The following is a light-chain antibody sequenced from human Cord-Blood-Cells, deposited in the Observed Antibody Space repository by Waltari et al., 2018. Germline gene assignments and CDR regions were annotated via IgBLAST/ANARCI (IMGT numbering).Light chain of an antibody. V-gene: IGLV2-23*03. Sequence: QSALTQPASVSGSPGQSITISCTGTSRDVGSYYLVSWYQQHPGKAPKLMIYEGSKRRPGGSNRCSGATSGNTASLTTSGGKEEDEADYYCCSSAGSSTIRVFGGGTKLTVL. CDR2: EGS. CDR3: CSSAGSSTIRV. CDR1: SRDVGSYYL. J-gene: IGLJ3*02.